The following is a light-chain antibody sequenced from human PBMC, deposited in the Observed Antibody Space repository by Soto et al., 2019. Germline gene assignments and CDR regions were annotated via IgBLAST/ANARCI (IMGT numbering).Light chain of an antibody. Sequence: EIVLTQSPATLSLSPGERATLSCRASQSVRTSLAWYQQKPDQAPRLLIYDASNRATGIPARFSGSGSGTDFTLTIRRLEPEDFAVYYWQQRSDWPVTFGPGNKVDN. J-gene: IGKJ3*01. CDR3: QQRSDWPVT. CDR2: DAS. CDR1: QSVRTS. V-gene: IGKV3-11*01.